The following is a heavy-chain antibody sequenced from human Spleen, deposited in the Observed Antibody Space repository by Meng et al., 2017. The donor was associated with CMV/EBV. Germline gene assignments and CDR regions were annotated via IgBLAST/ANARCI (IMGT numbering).Heavy chain of an antibody. D-gene: IGHD6-6*01. Sequence: KVSCKGSGYSFTSYWIGWVRQMPGKGLQWMGIIFPRDSDTRYSPSFQGQVTISADKSITTAYLQWSSLKASDTAMYYCASFYSSSSTDAFDIWGQGTMVTVSS. CDR3: ASFYSSSSTDAFDI. CDR2: IFPRDSDT. V-gene: IGHV5-51*01. CDR1: GYSFTSYW. J-gene: IGHJ3*02.